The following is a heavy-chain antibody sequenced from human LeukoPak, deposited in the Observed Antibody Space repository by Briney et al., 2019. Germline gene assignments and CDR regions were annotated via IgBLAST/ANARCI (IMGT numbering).Heavy chain of an antibody. J-gene: IGHJ4*02. V-gene: IGHV4-59*08. CDR2: TYYSGST. Sequence: PSETLSLTCTVSGGSISSYYWSWIRQPPGKGLEWIGYTYYSGSTNYNPSLKSRVTISVDTSKNQFSLKLSSVTAADTAVYYCARGDGEDCSSTSCYTPNFDYWGQGTLVTVSS. CDR3: ARGDGEDCSSTSCYTPNFDY. D-gene: IGHD2-2*02. CDR1: GGSISSYY.